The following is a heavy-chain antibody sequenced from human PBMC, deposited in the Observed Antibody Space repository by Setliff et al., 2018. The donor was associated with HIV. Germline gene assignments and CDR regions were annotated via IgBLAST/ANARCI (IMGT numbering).Heavy chain of an antibody. D-gene: IGHD5-18*01. V-gene: IGHV4-30-4*08. J-gene: IGHJ3*02. CDR1: GDSISSDDYY. Sequence: SETLSLTCTVSGDSISSDDYYWSWVRQPPGKGLEWIGYIYYSGTTYYSPSLKSRVTISLKTSKNQFSLKLSSVTAADTAVYYCARASTGSAMVQDVLDIRGQGTVVTVSS. CDR2: IYYSGTT. CDR3: ARASTGSAMVQDVLDI.